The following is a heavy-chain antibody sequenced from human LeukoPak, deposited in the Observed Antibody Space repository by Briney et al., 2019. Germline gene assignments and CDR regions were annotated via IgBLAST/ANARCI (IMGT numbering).Heavy chain of an antibody. CDR1: GFTFSSYG. CDR2: ISYSGNDK. CDR3: AKDAQLAAAAYYFDY. J-gene: IGHJ4*02. V-gene: IGHV3-30*18. Sequence: PGGSLRLSCAASGFTFSSYGIHWVRQAPGKGLEWVTVISYSGNDKKHGDSVKGRFTISRDNSRNTVYLQMNSLRAGDTAVYYCAKDAQLAAAAYYFDYWGQGTLVTVSS. D-gene: IGHD6-13*01.